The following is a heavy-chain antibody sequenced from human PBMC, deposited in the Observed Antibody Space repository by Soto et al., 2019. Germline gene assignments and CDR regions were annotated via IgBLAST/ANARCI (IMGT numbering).Heavy chain of an antibody. J-gene: IGHJ4*02. Sequence: GASVKVSCKTSGYTLRTFYINWVRQAPGQGLEWMGMISPTDGRANYAQRFQGRVTMTRDTSTSTVYLEVTSLTSDDTATYFCARASGGGYSYGSDYWGQGTLVTVS. CDR2: ISPTDGRA. D-gene: IGHD5-18*01. CDR3: ARASGGGYSYGSDY. CDR1: GYTLRTFY. V-gene: IGHV1-46*01.